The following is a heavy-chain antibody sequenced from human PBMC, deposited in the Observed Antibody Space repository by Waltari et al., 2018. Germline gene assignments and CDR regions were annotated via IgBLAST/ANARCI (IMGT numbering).Heavy chain of an antibody. Sequence: EVQLVESGGGLVQPGGSLRLSGAASGFTFSHHWMNWVRQVPGKGLVWVSRIKRDGSITGYADFAKGRFTISRDNAKNTVDLQMNSLGPEDTAVYYCARDGERGGDYDYWGQGTLVTVSS. CDR1: GFTFSHHW. CDR3: ARDGERGGDYDY. CDR2: IKRDGSIT. J-gene: IGHJ4*02. V-gene: IGHV3-74*01. D-gene: IGHD4-17*01.